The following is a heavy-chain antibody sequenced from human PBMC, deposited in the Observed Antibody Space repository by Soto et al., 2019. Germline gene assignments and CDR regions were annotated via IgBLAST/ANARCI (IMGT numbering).Heavy chain of an antibody. D-gene: IGHD6-19*01. CDR1: GYTFTSYD. CDR2: MNPNSGNT. Sequence: ALVKVSCKASGYTFTSYDINWVRQATGQGLEWMGWMNPNSGNTGYAQKFQGRVTMTRNTSISTAYMELSSLRSEDTAVYYCARGGLQWLAPSRFDPWGQGTLVTVSS. J-gene: IGHJ5*02. CDR3: ARGGLQWLAPSRFDP. V-gene: IGHV1-8*01.